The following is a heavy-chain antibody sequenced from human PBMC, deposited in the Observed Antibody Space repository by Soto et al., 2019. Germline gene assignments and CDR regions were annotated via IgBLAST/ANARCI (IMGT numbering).Heavy chain of an antibody. D-gene: IGHD3-9*01. J-gene: IGHJ4*02. Sequence: EGSLILSCAASGFTLDKYTMGWVRQAPGKGLEWVAESFSSGGTQYADSVKGRFTISRDNSRNMVFLQMNGLRVEDTALYYCARDREPDGIWTFDSWGQGALVTVSS. CDR3: ARDREPDGIWTFDS. CDR2: SFSSGGT. CDR1: GFTLDKYT. V-gene: IGHV3-53*01.